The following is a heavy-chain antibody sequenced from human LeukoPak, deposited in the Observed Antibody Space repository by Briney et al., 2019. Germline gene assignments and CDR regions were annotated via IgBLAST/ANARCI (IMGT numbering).Heavy chain of an antibody. V-gene: IGHV3-23*01. Sequence: GGSLRLSCAASGFTFSTYAMSWARQAPGKGLEWVSGISSSGSGGNTYYADSVKGRFTISRDNAKNSLYLQVSNLRAEDTAVYFCARGGGLDVWGQGATVTVSS. CDR2: ISSSGSGGNT. D-gene: IGHD3-16*01. J-gene: IGHJ6*02. CDR1: GFTFSTYA. CDR3: ARGGGLDV.